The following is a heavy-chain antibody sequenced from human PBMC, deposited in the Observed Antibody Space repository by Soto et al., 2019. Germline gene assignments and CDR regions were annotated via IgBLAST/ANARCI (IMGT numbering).Heavy chain of an antibody. CDR3: ARASGGNSGWGHWSDP. D-gene: IGHD2-21*02. V-gene: IGHV4-38-2*01. CDR1: GYSISSGYY. CDR2: ISHSGTT. J-gene: IGHJ5*02. Sequence: SETLSLTCAVSGYSISSGYYWGWIRQPPGRGLEWIGSISHSGTTYYNPSLRSRVTISIGTSNNQFSLKLSSVTAADTAVYYCARASGGNSGWGHWSDPWGQGTLVTVSS.